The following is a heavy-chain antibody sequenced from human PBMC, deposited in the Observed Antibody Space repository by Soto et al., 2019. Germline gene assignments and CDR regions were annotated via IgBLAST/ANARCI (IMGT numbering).Heavy chain of an antibody. CDR2: IYYSGST. CDR3: ARDYDSSGDY. J-gene: IGHJ4*02. Sequence: QLQLQESGPGLVKPSENLSLTCTVSDGSISSSSYYWGWIRQPPGKGLEWIGSIYYSGSTYYNPSLKSRVTISLDTSKNQFSLKPSSVTAADTAVYYCARDYDSSGDYWGQGNLVTVSS. CDR1: DGSISSSSYY. D-gene: IGHD3-22*01. V-gene: IGHV4-39*01.